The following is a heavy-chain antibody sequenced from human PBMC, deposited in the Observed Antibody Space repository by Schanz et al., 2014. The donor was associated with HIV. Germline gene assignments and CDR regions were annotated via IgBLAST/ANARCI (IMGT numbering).Heavy chain of an antibody. J-gene: IGHJ4*02. CDR1: GRKRERTG. Sequence: QVQLVESGGGGVQPGRGRGREGGASGRKRERTGMHWVRQAPGKGLEWVAVISYDGTKKHYADSVKGRFTISRDNSKNTLSLQMTALRTEDTAIYYCAKPEYDSSGNSLPRLDYWGQGTLVSVSS. V-gene: IGHV3-30*18. CDR3: AKPEYDSSGNSLPRLDY. D-gene: IGHD3-22*01. CDR2: ISYDGTKK.